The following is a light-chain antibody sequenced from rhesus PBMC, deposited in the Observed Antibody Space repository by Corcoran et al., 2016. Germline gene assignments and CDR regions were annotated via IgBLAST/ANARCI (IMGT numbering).Light chain of an antibody. CDR3: QQYKSYPWT. CDR2: AAT. J-gene: IGKJ1*01. CDR1: QGISSY. Sequence: DIQMTQSPSSLSASVGDTVTITCRASQGISSYLNWFQQKPGKAPKLLIYAATTLQSGVPSRFSGSGSGKDFTLTISSLQPEDFATYYCQQYKSYPWTFGQGTKVEIK. V-gene: IGKV1-28*02.